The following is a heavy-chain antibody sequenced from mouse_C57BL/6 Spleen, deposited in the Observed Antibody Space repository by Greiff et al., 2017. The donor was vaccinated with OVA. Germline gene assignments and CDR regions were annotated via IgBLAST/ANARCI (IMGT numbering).Heavy chain of an antibody. CDR2: IDPSDSET. D-gene: IGHD2-5*01. J-gene: IGHJ1*03. CDR3: ARSDYSNPYWYFDV. CDR1: GYTFTSYW. Sequence: QVQLQQPGAELVRPGSSVKLSCKASGYTFTSYWMHWVKQRPIQGLEWIGNIDPSDSETHYNQKFKDKATLTVDKSSSTAYMQLSSLTSEDSAVYYCARSDYSNPYWYFDVWGTGTTVTVSS. V-gene: IGHV1-52*01.